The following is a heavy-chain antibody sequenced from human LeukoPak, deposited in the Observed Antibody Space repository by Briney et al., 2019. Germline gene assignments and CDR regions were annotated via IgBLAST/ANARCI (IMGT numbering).Heavy chain of an antibody. J-gene: IGHJ3*02. CDR3: AREEGYDNGAFDI. CDR2: IYYSGST. Sequence: SETLSLTCTVSGGSISSSSYYWGWIRQPPGKGLEWIGSIYYSGSTYYNPSLKSRVTISVDTSKNQFSLKLSSVTAADTAVYYCAREEGYDNGAFDIWGQGTMVTVSS. D-gene: IGHD3-22*01. V-gene: IGHV4-39*07. CDR1: GGSISSSSYY.